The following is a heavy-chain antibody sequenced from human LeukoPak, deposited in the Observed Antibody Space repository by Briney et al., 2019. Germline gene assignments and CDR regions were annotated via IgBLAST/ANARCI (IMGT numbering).Heavy chain of an antibody. CDR1: GCSFDSYW. CDR3: ARLPDY. Sequence: GESLQISCKGSGCSFDSYWIGRVRQMPGKGLEWMGIIYPGASDIRYSPSFQGQVTISADKSISTAYLQWSSLKASDTAMYYCARLPDYWGQGTLVTVSS. J-gene: IGHJ4*02. CDR2: IYPGASDI. V-gene: IGHV5-51*01.